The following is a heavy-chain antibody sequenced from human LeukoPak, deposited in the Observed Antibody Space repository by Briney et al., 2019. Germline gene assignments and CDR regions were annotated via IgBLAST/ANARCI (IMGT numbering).Heavy chain of an antibody. Sequence: GESLKISCKGSGYSFTSYWIGWVRQMPGKGLEWMGIIYPGESDIRYSRFFYGQVPISVDKSISTAYLQWSSLKASGTAMYYCARQFGGNSEFDYWGQGALVTVSS. CDR3: ARQFGGNSEFDY. D-gene: IGHD4-23*01. CDR2: IYPGESDI. CDR1: GYSFTSYW. V-gene: IGHV5-51*01. J-gene: IGHJ4*02.